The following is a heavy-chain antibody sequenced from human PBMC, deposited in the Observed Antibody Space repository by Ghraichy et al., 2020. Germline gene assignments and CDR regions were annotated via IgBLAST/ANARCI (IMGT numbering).Heavy chain of an antibody. CDR1: GGSFSGYY. D-gene: IGHD6-6*01. CDR2: INHSGST. Sequence: SQTLSLTCAVYGGSFSGYYWSWIRQPPGKGLEWIGEINHSGSTNYNPSLKSRVTISVDTSKNQFSLKLSSVTAADTAVYYCARAGHQAARPIYYYYYMDVWGKGTTVTVSS. CDR3: ARAGHQAARPIYYYYYMDV. V-gene: IGHV4-34*01. J-gene: IGHJ6*03.